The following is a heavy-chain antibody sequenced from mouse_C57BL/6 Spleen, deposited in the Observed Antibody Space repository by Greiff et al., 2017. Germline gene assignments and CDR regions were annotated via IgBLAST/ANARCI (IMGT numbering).Heavy chain of an antibody. CDR3: ARHEGVIYYGNYEGAMDY. V-gene: IGHV1-62-2*01. D-gene: IGHD2-1*01. J-gene: IGHJ4*01. CDR2: FYPGSGSI. CDR1: GYTFTEYT. Sequence: QVQLQQSGAELVKPGASVKLSCKASGYTFTEYTIHWVQQRPGQGLEWIGWFYPGSGSIKYNEKFKDKATLTADKSSSTVYMELSRLTSEDSAVYICARHEGVIYYGNYEGAMDYWGQGTSVTVSS.